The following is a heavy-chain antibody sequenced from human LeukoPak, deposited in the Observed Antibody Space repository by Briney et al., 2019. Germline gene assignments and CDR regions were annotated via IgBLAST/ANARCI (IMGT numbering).Heavy chain of an antibody. CDR3: ARDPYSGSYGPYYYYYMDV. Sequence: GGSLRLSCAASGFSFSSYNMNWVRQAPGKGPEWVSSITSSSSYLYYADSVKGRFTISRDNAKNSLYLQMDSLRVEDTAVYYCARDPYSGSYGPYYYYYMDVWGKGTTVTVSS. D-gene: IGHD1-26*01. V-gene: IGHV3-21*01. J-gene: IGHJ6*03. CDR1: GFSFSSYN. CDR2: ITSSSSYL.